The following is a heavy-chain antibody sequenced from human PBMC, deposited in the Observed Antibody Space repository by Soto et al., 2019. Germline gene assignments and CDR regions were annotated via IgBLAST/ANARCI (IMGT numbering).Heavy chain of an antibody. CDR3: ANPTPPRGAMITNINLDF. J-gene: IGHJ4*02. D-gene: IGHD3-10*01. V-gene: IGHV1-18*01. CDR2: ISAHNGNT. CDR1: GYTFGSYV. Sequence: GASVKVSCKTSGYTFGSYVTTWVRQAPGQGLEWLGWISAHNGNTVYAQHLQGRVTMTTDTSTSTAYMELRSLRSDDTAVYYCANPTPPRGAMITNINLDFSGQGTPVTVSS.